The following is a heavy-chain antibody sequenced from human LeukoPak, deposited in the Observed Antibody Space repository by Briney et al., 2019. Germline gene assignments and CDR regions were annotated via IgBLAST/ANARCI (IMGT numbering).Heavy chain of an antibody. Sequence: GGSLRLSCAASGFTFSSYAMSWARQAPGKGLEWVSGIRGSDDNTYYADSVKGRFTISRDNSKNTLYLQMNSLRAEDTAVYYCAKSSGAPVYYGMDVWGQGTTVTVSS. V-gene: IGHV3-23*01. D-gene: IGHD1-26*01. CDR2: IRGSDDNT. CDR1: GFTFSSYA. CDR3: AKSSGAPVYYGMDV. J-gene: IGHJ6*02.